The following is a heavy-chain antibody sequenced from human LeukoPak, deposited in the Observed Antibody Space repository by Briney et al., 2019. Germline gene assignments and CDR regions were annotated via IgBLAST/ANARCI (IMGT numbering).Heavy chain of an antibody. CDR3: AKEEVPTDY. J-gene: IGHJ4*02. CDR2: ISISGEAT. D-gene: IGHD1-1*01. V-gene: IGHV3-23*01. CDR1: GFTFSRSA. Sequence: PGGSLRLSCEVSGFTFSRSAMSWVRQAPGKGLEGVSGISISGEATYYADSVQGRFTISRDNPKNTVYLQMYDLRVEDTAVYYCAKEEVPTDYWGQGILVTVSS.